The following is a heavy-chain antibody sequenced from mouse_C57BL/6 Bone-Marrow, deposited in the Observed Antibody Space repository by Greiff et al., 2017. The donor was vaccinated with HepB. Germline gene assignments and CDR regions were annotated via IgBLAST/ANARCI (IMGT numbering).Heavy chain of an antibody. CDR1: GFTFSDYY. CDR2: ISNGGGST. D-gene: IGHD2-2*01. CDR3: ARRDGYDVGYYYAMDD. J-gene: IGHJ4*01. V-gene: IGHV5-12*01. Sequence: EVKLMESGGGLVQPGGSLKLSCAASGFTFSDYYMYWVRQTPEKRLEWVAYISNGGGSTYYPDTVKGRFTISRDNAKNTLYLQMSRLKSEDTAMYYCARRDGYDVGYYYAMDDWGQGTSVTVSS.